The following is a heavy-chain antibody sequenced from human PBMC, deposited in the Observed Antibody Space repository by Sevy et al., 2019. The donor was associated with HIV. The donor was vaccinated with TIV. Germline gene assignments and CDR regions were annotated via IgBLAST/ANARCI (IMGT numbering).Heavy chain of an antibody. Sequence: SETLSLTCTVSGGSINSDHWNWIRQPPGKGLEWIRYVYYTGGTNYNPSLKNRVNISVDRTKNHSSLKLTSVTAADTAVYYCARRNDFDIWGQGTMVTVSS. J-gene: IGHJ3*02. CDR1: GGSINSDH. CDR2: VYYTGGT. V-gene: IGHV4-59*08. CDR3: ARRNDFDI.